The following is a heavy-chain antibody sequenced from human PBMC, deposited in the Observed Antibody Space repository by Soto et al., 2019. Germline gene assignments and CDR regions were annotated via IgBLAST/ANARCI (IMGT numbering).Heavy chain of an antibody. D-gene: IGHD6-13*01. Sequence: GGPVSLSCEASRFTFSRYVIRCFRQAPGKGLEWVAVTWYDGSDKYYADSVKGRFTISRDNSKNTLYLQMSSLRAEDTAVYYCAKDLSSSFDAFDIWGQGTMVTVS. CDR2: TWYDGSDK. J-gene: IGHJ3*02. V-gene: IGHV3-33*06. CDR3: AKDLSSSFDAFDI. CDR1: RFTFSRYV.